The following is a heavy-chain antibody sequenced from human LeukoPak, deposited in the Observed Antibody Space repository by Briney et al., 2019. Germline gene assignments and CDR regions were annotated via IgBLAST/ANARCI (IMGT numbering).Heavy chain of an antibody. D-gene: IGHD2-15*01. J-gene: IGHJ3*02. V-gene: IGHV4-39*07. CDR2: IYYSGST. Sequence: SETLSLTCTVSGGSISSSSYYWGWTRQPPGKGLEWIGSIYYSGSTYYNPSLKSRVTMSVDTSKNQFSLKLSSVTAADTAVYYCARDSRDIVVVVAANRPVYAFDIWGQGTMVTVSS. CDR3: ARDSRDIVVVVAANRPVYAFDI. CDR1: GGSISSSSYY.